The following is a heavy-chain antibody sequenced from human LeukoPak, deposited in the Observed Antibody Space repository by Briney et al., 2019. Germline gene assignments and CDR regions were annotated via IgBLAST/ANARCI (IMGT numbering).Heavy chain of an antibody. V-gene: IGHV4-61*02. D-gene: IGHD5-18*01. CDR3: ARVKSSYGYGYYFDY. J-gene: IGHJ4*02. CDR1: GGSISSGSYY. Sequence: SETLSLTCTVSGGSISSGSYYWSWIRQPAGKGLEWIGRIYTSGSTNYNPSLKSRVTISVDTSKNQFSLKLSSVTAADTAVYYCARVKSSYGYGYYFDYWGQGTLVTVSS. CDR2: IYTSGST.